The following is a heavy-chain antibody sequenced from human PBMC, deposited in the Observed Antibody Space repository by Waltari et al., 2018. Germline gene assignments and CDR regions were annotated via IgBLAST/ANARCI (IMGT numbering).Heavy chain of an antibody. CDR1: GFTFGSYW. CDR2: IKQDGSEK. V-gene: IGHV3-7*01. CDR3: ARGLSSAFDI. Sequence: EVQLVESGGGLVQPGGSLRLSCAASGFTFGSYWMNWVRRAPGKGLEWVANIKQDGSEKYYVDSVKGRFTISRDNAKNSLYLQMNSLRAEDTAVYYCARGLSSAFDIWGQGTMVTVSS. J-gene: IGHJ3*02.